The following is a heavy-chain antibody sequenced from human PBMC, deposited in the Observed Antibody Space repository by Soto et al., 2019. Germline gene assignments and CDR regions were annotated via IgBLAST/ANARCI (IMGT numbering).Heavy chain of an antibody. CDR3: ARDSGNYSDNSNRPYNAFDK. J-gene: IGHJ3*02. Sequence: QVQLVQSGAEGREHGASVKVSCKASLYIFTNYFIQWVRQAPGQGLEWMGMIDPRGGRTFYTEGFQGRVTLTRGTSTSTVSLELRSLRPEDTAVYYCARDSGNYSDNSNRPYNAFDKVGQGTLVTVSS. CDR2: IDPRGGRT. CDR1: LYIFTNYF. V-gene: IGHV1-46*01. D-gene: IGHD3-22*01.